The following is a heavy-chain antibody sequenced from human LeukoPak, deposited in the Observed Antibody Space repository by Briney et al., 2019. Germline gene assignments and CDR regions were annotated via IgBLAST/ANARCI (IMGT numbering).Heavy chain of an antibody. CDR3: SRENGAFSPFGY. V-gene: IGHV4-4*02. CDR1: GGSIRNTNW. Sequence: SETLSFTGGVSGGSIRNTNWWSWVRQPPGQGLEWIGEISLTGLTHYNPSLESRVTVSLDKSKTQPSLSLTSVTAADTAVYYCSRENGAFSPFGYWGQGTLVTVLS. J-gene: IGHJ4*02. CDR2: ISLTGLT. D-gene: IGHD2-8*01.